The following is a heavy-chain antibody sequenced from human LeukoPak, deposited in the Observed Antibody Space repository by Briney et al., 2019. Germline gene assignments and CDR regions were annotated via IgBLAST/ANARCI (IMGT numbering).Heavy chain of an antibody. CDR3: SGGSYGEYFQH. CDR2: IIPILGIG. D-gene: IGHD1-26*01. CDR1: GGTFSSYT. Sequence: SSVNVSCLASGGTFSSYTISWVRQPPGQGLDCMGRIIPILGIGNYAQKCQGRVTITAEKSTSTVYMELSSQRSEDTAVYYCSGGSYGEYFQHWGQGTLVTVSS. J-gene: IGHJ1*01. V-gene: IGHV1-69*02.